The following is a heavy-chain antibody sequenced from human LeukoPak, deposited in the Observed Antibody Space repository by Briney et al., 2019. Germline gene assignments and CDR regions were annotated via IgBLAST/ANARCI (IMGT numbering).Heavy chain of an antibody. V-gene: IGHV3-21*06. CDR2: ISSSYTYI. CDR1: GFTFSNYC. CDR3: ARDRSEGHDSSGPLDAFDV. Sequence: GGSLRLPCSASGFTFSNYCMNWVRQAPGKGLEWVSSISSSYTYIYYADSMKGRFTISRDNARNSLYPQMNSLRADDTAVYYCARDRSEGHDSSGPLDAFDVWGQGTLVTVSS. J-gene: IGHJ3*01. D-gene: IGHD3-22*01.